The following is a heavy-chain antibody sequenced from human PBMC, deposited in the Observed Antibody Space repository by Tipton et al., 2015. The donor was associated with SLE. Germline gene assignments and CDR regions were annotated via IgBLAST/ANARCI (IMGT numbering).Heavy chain of an antibody. D-gene: IGHD6-13*01. CDR3: AKPSGVAAALAFDY. Sequence: SLRLSCAASGFTFSSYGMHWVRQAPGKGLEWVAVIWYDGSNKYYADSVKGRFTISRDNSKNTLYLQMNSLRAEDTAVYYCAKPSGVAAALAFDYWGQGTLVTVSS. J-gene: IGHJ4*02. CDR1: GFTFSSYG. CDR2: IWYDGSNK. V-gene: IGHV3-33*06.